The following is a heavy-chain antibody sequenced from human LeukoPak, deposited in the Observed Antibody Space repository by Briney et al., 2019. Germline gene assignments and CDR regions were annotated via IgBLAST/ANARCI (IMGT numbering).Heavy chain of an antibody. V-gene: IGHV1-24*01. J-gene: IGHJ5*02. D-gene: IGHD3-10*01. CDR1: GYTLTELS. CDR2: FDPEDGET. CDR3: ARNSRVASTSGLNH. Sequence: ASVKVSCKVSGYTLTELSMHWVRQAPGKGLEWMGGFDPEDGETIYAQKFQGRVTMAEDTSTDTAYMELSSLRSDDTALYYCARNSRVASTSGLNHWGQGTLVTVSS.